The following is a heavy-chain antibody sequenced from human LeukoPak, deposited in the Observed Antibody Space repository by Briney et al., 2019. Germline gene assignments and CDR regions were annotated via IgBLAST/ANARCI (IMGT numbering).Heavy chain of an antibody. D-gene: IGHD3-10*01. CDR1: GYTFTGYY. V-gene: IGHV1-2*06. Sequence: ASVKVSCKASGYTFTGYYMHWVRQAPGQGLEGMERINPNSGGTNYAQKFQGRVTMTRDTSISTAYMELSRLRSDDTAVYYCAKTMVRGEKDYWGQGTLVTVSS. CDR3: AKTMVRGEKDY. J-gene: IGHJ4*02. CDR2: INPNSGGT.